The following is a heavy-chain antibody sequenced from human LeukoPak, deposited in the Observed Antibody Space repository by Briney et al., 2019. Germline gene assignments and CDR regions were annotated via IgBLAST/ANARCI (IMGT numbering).Heavy chain of an antibody. CDR1: GGSISSYY. CDR3: ARHSQVVRGWFDP. J-gene: IGHJ5*02. Sequence: PSETLSLTCTVSGGSISSYYWSWIRQPPGKGLKWIGYIFHSGSTNYSPSLKSRVTMSVDTSKSQFSLKLSSVTAADTAVYYCARHSQVVRGWFDPWGQGTLVTVSS. V-gene: IGHV4-59*08. CDR2: IFHSGST. D-gene: IGHD3-10*01.